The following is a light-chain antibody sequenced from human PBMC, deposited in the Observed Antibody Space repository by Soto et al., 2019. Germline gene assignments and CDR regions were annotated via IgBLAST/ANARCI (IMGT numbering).Light chain of an antibody. Sequence: DIQMTQSPSSLSASVGDRVTITCRASLTIGDSLSWFQQKAGKPPTLLIYGASALQNGVPARFRGSGSGTDFTLTISNMQREDFATYYCLQTYNLPRTFGQGTKVEFK. CDR1: LTIGDS. CDR2: GAS. CDR3: LQTYNLPRT. J-gene: IGKJ1*01. V-gene: IGKV1-39*01.